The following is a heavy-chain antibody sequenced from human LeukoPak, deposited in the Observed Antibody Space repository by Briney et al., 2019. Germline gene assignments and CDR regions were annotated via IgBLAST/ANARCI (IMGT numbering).Heavy chain of an antibody. D-gene: IGHD1-26*01. CDR3: ATQVGATTPGAFDI. CDR1: GGSISSYY. V-gene: IGHV4-4*07. Sequence: SETLSLTCTVSGGSISSYYWSWIRQPAGKGLEWIGRIYTSGSTNYNPSLKSRVTMSVDTSKNHFSLKLSSVTAADTAVYYCATQVGATTPGAFDIWGQGTMVTVSS. CDR2: IYTSGST. J-gene: IGHJ3*02.